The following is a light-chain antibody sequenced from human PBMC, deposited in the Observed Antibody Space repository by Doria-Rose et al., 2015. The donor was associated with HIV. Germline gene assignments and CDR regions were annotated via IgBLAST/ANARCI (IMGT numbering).Light chain of an antibody. V-gene: IGKV4-1*01. J-gene: IGKJ3*01. Sequence: DIQLTQSPESLGMSLGERATLHCKSNQSLLYTSNYYLAWYQQKPGQPPKLLIYCASTRRSGVPARFSGSGSGTDFTLTISSLEAEDVAVYHCQQYYDTPSFGPGTTVDIK. CDR3: QQYYDTPS. CDR1: QSLLYTSNYY. CDR2: CAS.